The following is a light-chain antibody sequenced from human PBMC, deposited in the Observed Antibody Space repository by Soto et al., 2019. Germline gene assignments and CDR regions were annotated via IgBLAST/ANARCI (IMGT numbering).Light chain of an antibody. CDR2: DVN. V-gene: IGLV2-8*01. CDR1: PSDVGGSNS. Sequence: QSALTHPPSASGSPGQSVTISCTGTPSDVGGSNSVSWYQQHPGKAPNLMIYDVNKRPSGVPDRFSGSKSGNTASLTVSGLQAADEAYYFCSSYAPSDVVFGGGTKLTVL. CDR3: SSYAPSDVV. J-gene: IGLJ2*01.